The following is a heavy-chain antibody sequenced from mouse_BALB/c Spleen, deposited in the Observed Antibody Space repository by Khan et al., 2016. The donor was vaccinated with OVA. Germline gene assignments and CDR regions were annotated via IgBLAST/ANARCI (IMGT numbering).Heavy chain of an antibody. J-gene: IGHJ3*01. CDR1: GYPLTSYW. Sequence: QVQLQQSGAELVKPGASVKLSCTASGYPLTSYWLHWVKQRPGQGLEWIGEIDPSDSYTNYNQKFKGKAILTLDKSSSTTYMQLSSLTSEDSAVYYCARSFHYGSSTWFAYWGQGTLVTVSA. D-gene: IGHD1-1*01. V-gene: IGHV1-69*02. CDR2: IDPSDSYT. CDR3: ARSFHYGSSTWFAY.